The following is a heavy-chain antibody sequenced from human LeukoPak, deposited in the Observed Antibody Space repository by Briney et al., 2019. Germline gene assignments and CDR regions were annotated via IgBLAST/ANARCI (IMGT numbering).Heavy chain of an antibody. CDR1: GGSIGSYY. CDR2: IYYTGTT. D-gene: IGHD4-23*01. Sequence: SETLSLTCTVSGGSIGSYYWSWVRQPPGKRLEWSGCIYYTGTTNDNPSLKSRVTISVDTSKNQFSLKLTSVTAADTAVYYCARDGYGGKSGGYYYGMDVWGPGTTVTVSS. CDR3: ARDGYGGKSGGYYYGMDV. V-gene: IGHV4-59*01. J-gene: IGHJ6*02.